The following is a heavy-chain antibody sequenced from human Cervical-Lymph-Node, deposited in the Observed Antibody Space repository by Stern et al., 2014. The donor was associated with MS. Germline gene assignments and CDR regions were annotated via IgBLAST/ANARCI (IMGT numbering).Heavy chain of an antibody. CDR3: ARGGTTYYYYGMDV. Sequence: QDQLVQSGPGLVKPSETLSLTCTVSGGSISSYYWSWIRQPPGKGLEWIGYIYYSGSTNYNPSLKSRVTISVDTSKNQFSLKLSSVTAADTAVYYCARGGTTYYYYGMDVWGQGTTVTVSS. J-gene: IGHJ6*02. D-gene: IGHD1-7*01. CDR1: GGSISSYY. CDR2: IYYSGST. V-gene: IGHV4-59*01.